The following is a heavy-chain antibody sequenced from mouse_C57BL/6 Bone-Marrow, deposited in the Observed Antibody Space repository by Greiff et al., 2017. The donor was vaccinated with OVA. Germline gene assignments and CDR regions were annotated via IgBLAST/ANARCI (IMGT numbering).Heavy chain of an antibody. J-gene: IGHJ4*01. V-gene: IGHV10-1*01. CDR3: VRHGYYAMDY. CDR2: IRSKSNNYAT. CDR1: GFSFNTYA. Sequence: DAGGGLVQPKGSLKLSCAASGFSFNTYAMNWVRQAPGKGLEWVARIRSKSNNYATYYADSVKDRFTISRDESESMLYLQMNNLKTEDTAMYYCVRHGYYAMDYWGQGTSVTVSS.